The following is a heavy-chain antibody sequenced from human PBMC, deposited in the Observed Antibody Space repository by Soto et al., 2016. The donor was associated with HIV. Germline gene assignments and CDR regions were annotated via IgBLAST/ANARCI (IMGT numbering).Heavy chain of an antibody. CDR3: VKGSVYNVRGHFDS. V-gene: IGHV3-23*01. Sequence: DVQLLESGGDLVRPGTSLRLSCVGTEFNFKNYAMMWVRQAPGKGPDWVSGISGFGISSHYRNSVKGRFTISRDNSKNTLYLQMNSLTVEDTAVYYCVKGSVYNVRGHFDSWGLGTLVTVSS. CDR1: EFNFKNYA. J-gene: IGHJ4*02. D-gene: IGHD3-10*02. CDR2: ISGFGISS.